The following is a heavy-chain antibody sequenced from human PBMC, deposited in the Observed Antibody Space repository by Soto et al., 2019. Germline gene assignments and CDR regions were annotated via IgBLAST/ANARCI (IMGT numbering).Heavy chain of an antibody. J-gene: IGHJ6*02. CDR2: INPKNLDT. CDR3: ARDTRRTRLFAEMDI. CDR1: GYIFSGHF. Sequence: ASVKVSCKASGYIFSGHFIHWRRQAPGQGLESMGCINPKNLDTHYAQRFQGTVTMTRDTSNNLVHMDLPGLRSVHATDYNCARDTRRTRLFAEMDIWDPGTSVTVSS. V-gene: IGHV1-2*02. D-gene: IGHD2-2*01.